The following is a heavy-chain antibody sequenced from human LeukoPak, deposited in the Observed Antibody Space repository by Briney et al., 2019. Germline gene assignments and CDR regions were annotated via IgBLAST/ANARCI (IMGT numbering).Heavy chain of an antibody. Sequence: SETLSLTCAVYGGSFSGYYWSWIRQPPGKGLEWMGEINHSGSTNYNPSLKSRVTISVDTSKNQFSLKLSSVTAADTAVYYCARGQPNIVVVTAIPDYFDYWGQGTLVTVSS. CDR3: ARGQPNIVVVTAIPDYFDY. V-gene: IGHV4-34*01. CDR1: GGSFSGYY. D-gene: IGHD2-21*02. CDR2: INHSGST. J-gene: IGHJ4*02.